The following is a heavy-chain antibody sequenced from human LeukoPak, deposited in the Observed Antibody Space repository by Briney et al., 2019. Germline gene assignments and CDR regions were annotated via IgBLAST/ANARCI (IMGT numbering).Heavy chain of an antibody. D-gene: IGHD4-17*01. CDR1: GASISSPTFY. Sequence: PSETLSLTCTVSGASISSPTFYWGWTRQSPGKGLEWIGNVYHTGSSFYTASLKSRVTISIDTSKNQFSLNLMSVTAADTAIYFYAKAGVLPTGDWFSPWGPGILVTVSS. CDR3: AKAGVLPTGDWFSP. V-gene: IGHV4-39*07. J-gene: IGHJ5*02. CDR2: VYHTGSS.